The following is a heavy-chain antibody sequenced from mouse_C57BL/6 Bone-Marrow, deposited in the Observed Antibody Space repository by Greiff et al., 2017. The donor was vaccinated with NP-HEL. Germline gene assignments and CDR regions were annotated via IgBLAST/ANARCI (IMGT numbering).Heavy chain of an antibody. CDR2: INPNYGTT. D-gene: IGHD1-1*01. Sequence: LVESGPELVKPGASVKISCKASGYSFTDYDMYWVKQSNGKSLEWIGVINPNYGTTSYKQKFKGKATLTVDQSSSTAYMQLNSLTYEDSAVYYCARYGGWYYAMDYWGQGTSVTVSS. CDR1: GYSFTDYD. CDR3: ARYGGWYYAMDY. J-gene: IGHJ4*01. V-gene: IGHV1-39*01.